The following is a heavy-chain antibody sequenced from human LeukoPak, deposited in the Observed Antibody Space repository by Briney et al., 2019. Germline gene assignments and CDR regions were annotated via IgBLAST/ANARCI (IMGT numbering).Heavy chain of an antibody. D-gene: IGHD2-2*01. CDR3: AKDSSRMEYYYYYMDV. CDR2: ISWDGGST. J-gene: IGHJ6*03. Sequence: PGGSLRLSCAASGFTFDDYAMHWVRQALGKGLEWVSLISWDGGSTYYADSVKGRFTISRDNSKNSLYLQMNSLRAEDTALYYCAKDSSRMEYYYYYMDVWGKGTTVTVSS. CDR1: GFTFDDYA. V-gene: IGHV3-43D*03.